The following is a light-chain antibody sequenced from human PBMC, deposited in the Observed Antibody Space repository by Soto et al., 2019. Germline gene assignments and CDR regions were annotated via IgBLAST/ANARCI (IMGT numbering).Light chain of an antibody. J-gene: IGKJ1*01. Sequence: VQMTLSPSSLSRSVGDRVSITCRSSQGISNYLAWYQQKPGKVPKLLIYAASTLQSGVPSRFSGSGSGTDFTLTISSLQPEDVATYYCQKYNSAPRTFGQGTKV. CDR3: QKYNSAPRT. CDR2: AAS. V-gene: IGKV1-27*01. CDR1: QGISNY.